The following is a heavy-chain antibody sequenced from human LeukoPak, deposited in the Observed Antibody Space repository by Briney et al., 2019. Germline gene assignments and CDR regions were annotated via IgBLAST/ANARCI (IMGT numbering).Heavy chain of an antibody. CDR1: GGSISSSNW. J-gene: IGHJ5*02. CDR3: AREYIAVAGKGGFDP. Sequence: PSETLSLTCAVSGGSISSSNWWSWIRQPPGKGLEWIGEIYHSGSTNYNPSLKSRVTISVDKSKTQFSLKLSSVTAADTAVYYCAREYIAVAGKGGFDPWGQGTLVTVSS. D-gene: IGHD6-19*01. V-gene: IGHV4-4*02. CDR2: IYHSGST.